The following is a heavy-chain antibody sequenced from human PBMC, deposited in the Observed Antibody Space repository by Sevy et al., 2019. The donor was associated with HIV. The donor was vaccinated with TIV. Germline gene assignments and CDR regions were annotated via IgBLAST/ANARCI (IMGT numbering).Heavy chain of an antibody. CDR3: ANQYSSGWTGAFDI. CDR2: ITGSGRST. Sequence: WGSLRLSCVGSGFTFSSYVMSWVRQAPGKGLEWVSSITGSGRSTHSADSVKGRFTISRDNSKKTLYLQMNSLRAEDTAVYYCANQYSSGWTGAFDIWGQRTMVTVSS. V-gene: IGHV3-23*01. CDR1: GFTFSSYV. J-gene: IGHJ3*02. D-gene: IGHD6-19*01.